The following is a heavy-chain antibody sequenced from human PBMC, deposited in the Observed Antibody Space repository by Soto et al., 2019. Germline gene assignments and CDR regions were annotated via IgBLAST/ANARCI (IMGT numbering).Heavy chain of an antibody. J-gene: IGHJ3*01. Sequence: EVQLLESGGGLVQPGESLRLSCAASGFTFSYYWMHWVRQAPGMGLVWVSRIHSDGSSTTYADSVKGRFTISRDNARNTRYLQMYRLRAEDTAVYYCARGDRGAFDLWGQGTVLTVSS. CDR1: GFTFSYYW. V-gene: IGHV3-74*01. D-gene: IGHD1-26*01. CDR2: IHSDGSST. CDR3: ARGDRGAFDL.